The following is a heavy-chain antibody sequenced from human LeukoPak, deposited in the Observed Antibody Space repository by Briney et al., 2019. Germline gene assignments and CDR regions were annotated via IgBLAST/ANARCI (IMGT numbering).Heavy chain of an antibody. CDR1: GFTFSSYA. V-gene: IGHV3-30-3*01. J-gene: IGHJ6*02. CDR2: ISYDGSNK. CDR3: ARDSKGPYDYVWGSYRTPSGYYYYGMDV. D-gene: IGHD3-16*02. Sequence: PGRSLRLSCAASGFTFSSYAMHWVRQAPGKGLEWVAVISYDGSNKYYADSVKGRFTISRDNSKNTLYLQMNSLRAEDTAVYYCARDSKGPYDYVWGSYRTPSGYYYYGMDVWGQGTTVTVSS.